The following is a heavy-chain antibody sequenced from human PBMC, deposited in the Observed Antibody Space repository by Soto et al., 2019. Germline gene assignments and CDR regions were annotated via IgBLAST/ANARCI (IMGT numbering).Heavy chain of an antibody. Sequence: QVQLVQSGAEVKKPGSSVKVSCKASGGTFSSYTVSWVRQAPGQGLEWMVRIVPILGVPNYAQRFKGRVTVTADKGTNTAYMELRSLRSEDTAVYYCARERYGYGSGSTIESWGQGSLGTVSS. CDR2: IVPILGVP. D-gene: IGHD3-10*01. CDR1: GGTFSSYT. CDR3: ARERYGYGSGSTIES. V-gene: IGHV1-69*08. J-gene: IGHJ4*02.